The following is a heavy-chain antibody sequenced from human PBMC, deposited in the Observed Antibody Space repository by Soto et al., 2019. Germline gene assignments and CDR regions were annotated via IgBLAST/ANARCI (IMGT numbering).Heavy chain of an antibody. D-gene: IGHD2-21*02. Sequence: SVKVSCKASGGTFSSYAISWVRQAPGQGLEWMGGIIPIFGTADYAQKFQGRVTITADKSTSTAYMELSSLRSEDTAVYYCARVPWPPYCGGDCDPSFDYWGQGTLVTVSS. V-gene: IGHV1-69*06. CDR2: IIPIFGTA. J-gene: IGHJ4*02. CDR1: GGTFSSYA. CDR3: ARVPWPPYCGGDCDPSFDY.